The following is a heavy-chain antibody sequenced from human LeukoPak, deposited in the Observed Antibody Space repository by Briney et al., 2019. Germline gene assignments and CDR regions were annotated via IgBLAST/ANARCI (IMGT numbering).Heavy chain of an antibody. CDR2: IYYSGST. D-gene: IGHD2-2*01. Sequence: SETLSPTCTVSGGSISSGDYYWSWIRQPPGKGLEWIGYIYYSGSTYYNPSLKSRVTISVDTSKNQFSLKLSSVTAADTAVYYCARSGPLCSSTSCYLYYFDYWGQGTLVTASS. J-gene: IGHJ4*02. CDR3: ARSGPLCSSTSCYLYYFDY. V-gene: IGHV4-30-4*08. CDR1: GGSISSGDYY.